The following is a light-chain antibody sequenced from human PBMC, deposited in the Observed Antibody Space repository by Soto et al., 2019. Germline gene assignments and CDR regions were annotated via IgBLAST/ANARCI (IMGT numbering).Light chain of an antibody. J-gene: IGLJ2*01. Sequence: QLVLTQSPSASASLGASVKLTCTLSSGHSTYAIAWHQQQPEKGPRYLMKLNSDGSHSKGDGIPDRFSGSSSGAERYLTISSLQSEDEADYYCQTWDTGIQVIFGGVTKLTVL. CDR1: SGHSTYA. CDR3: QTWDTGIQVI. V-gene: IGLV4-69*01. CDR2: LNSDGSH.